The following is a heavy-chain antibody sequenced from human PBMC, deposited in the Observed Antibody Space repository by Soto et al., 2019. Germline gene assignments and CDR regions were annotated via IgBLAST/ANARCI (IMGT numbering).Heavy chain of an antibody. CDR1: AGSISRYY. CDR2: IYYSGST. V-gene: IGHV4-59*08. D-gene: IGHD3-22*01. Sequence: SLEERTLTWTVSAGSISRYYGVCFRQPPGKGLEWIGYIYYSGSTTYHPSLKSRVTISVDTSKNQFSLNLTSVTAADTAVYYCARLGGYYQAFDQWGQGSLVTVS. CDR3: ARLGGYYQAFDQ. J-gene: IGHJ4*02.